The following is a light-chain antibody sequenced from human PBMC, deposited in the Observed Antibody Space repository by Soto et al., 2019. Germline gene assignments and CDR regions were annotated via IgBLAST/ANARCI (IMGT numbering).Light chain of an antibody. Sequence: LTQPASVSGTPGQSITISCTGSNSDVGLYDFVSWYQHHPGRAPKLIVSEVSHRPSGISNRFSGSKSGNTASLTISGLQSEEEADYYCISYTSDDVSYVFGAGTKVTV. CDR2: EVS. V-gene: IGLV2-14*01. CDR3: ISYTSDDVSYV. J-gene: IGLJ1*01. CDR1: NSDVGLYDF.